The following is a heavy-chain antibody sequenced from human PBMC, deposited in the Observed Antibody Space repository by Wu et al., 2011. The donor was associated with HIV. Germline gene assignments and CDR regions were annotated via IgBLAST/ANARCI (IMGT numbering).Heavy chain of an antibody. D-gene: IGHD3-10*01. CDR2: INTYNDNT. Sequence: QVQLVQSGAEVKKPGASVKVSCKTSGYTFSSYGVSWVRQAPGQGLEWMGWINTYNDNTNYANKVQGRVTMTTDTSTKTVYMELRNLRSDDTAVYYCARSIGIPRFFFDYWGQGTLITVSS. CDR1: GYTFSSYG. CDR3: ARSIGIPRFFFDY. V-gene: IGHV1-18*01. J-gene: IGHJ4*02.